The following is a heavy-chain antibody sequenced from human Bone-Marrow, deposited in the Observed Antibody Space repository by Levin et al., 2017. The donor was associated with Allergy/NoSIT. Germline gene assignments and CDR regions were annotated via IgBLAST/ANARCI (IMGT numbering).Heavy chain of an antibody. V-gene: IGHV3-30-3*01. CDR3: ARDPSQYCSSISCYADWVDP. Sequence: PGGSLRLSCAASGFTFNNYAMHWVRQAPGKGLEWVAFISYDGSNQYYADSVKGRFTISRDNSKNTLYLQMTSLRPEDTTVYYCARDPSQYCSSISCYADWVDPWGQGTLVTVSS. CDR1: GFTFNNYA. CDR2: ISYDGSNQ. D-gene: IGHD2-2*01. J-gene: IGHJ5*02.